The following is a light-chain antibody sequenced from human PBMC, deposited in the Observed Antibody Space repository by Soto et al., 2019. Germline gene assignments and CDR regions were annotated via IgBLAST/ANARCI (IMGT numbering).Light chain of an antibody. J-gene: IGLJ3*02. V-gene: IGLV2-11*01. Sequence: QSALTQPRSVSGSPGQSVTISCTGTSSDVGGYNYVSWYQHHPGKAPKLMIYDVTKRPSGVPDRFSGSKSVNTASLTISGLQAEDESDYYCCSYAGSYTRVFGGGTKVTVL. CDR2: DVT. CDR3: CSYAGSYTRV. CDR1: SSDVGGYNY.